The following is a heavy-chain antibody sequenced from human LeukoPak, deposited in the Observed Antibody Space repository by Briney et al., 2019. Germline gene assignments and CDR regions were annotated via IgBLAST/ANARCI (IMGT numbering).Heavy chain of an antibody. J-gene: IGHJ5*02. CDR3: ARGGSCYSFLLMCRGWFDP. V-gene: IGHV4-34*01. CDR1: GGSFSGYC. D-gene: IGHD2-15*01. Sequence: PSETLSLTCAVYGGSFSGYCWSWIRQPPGKGLEWIGEINHSGSTNYNPSLKSRVTISVDTSKNQFSLKLSSVTAADTAVYYCARGGSCYSFLLMCRGWFDPWGQGTLVTVSS. CDR2: INHSGST.